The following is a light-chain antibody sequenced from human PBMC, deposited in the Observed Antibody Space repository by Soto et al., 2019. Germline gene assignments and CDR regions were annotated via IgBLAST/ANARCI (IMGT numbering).Light chain of an antibody. J-gene: IGLJ2*01. CDR1: SSDVGNYNY. Sequence: QSALTQPASVSGSPGQSITISCTGTSSDVGNYNYISWYQQYPGKAPKLLIYDVTNRPSGLSKRFSGSKSGNTASLTISGLQAEDEADYYCCSYTRSSPLSVVFGGGTKLTVL. V-gene: IGLV2-14*01. CDR2: DVT. CDR3: CSYTRSSPLSVV.